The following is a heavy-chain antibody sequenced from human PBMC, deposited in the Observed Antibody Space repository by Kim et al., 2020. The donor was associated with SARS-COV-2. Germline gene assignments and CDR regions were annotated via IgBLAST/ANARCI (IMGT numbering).Heavy chain of an antibody. CDR2: ISGSGGST. Sequence: GGSLRLSCAASGFTFSSYAMSWVRQAPGKGLEWVSAISGSGGSTYYADSVKGRFTISRDNSKNTLYLQMNSLRAEDTAVYYCAKDFPIAAAGEPPIWVAFDIWGQGTMVTVSS. J-gene: IGHJ3*02. CDR3: AKDFPIAAAGEPPIWVAFDI. V-gene: IGHV3-23*01. D-gene: IGHD6-13*01. CDR1: GFTFSSYA.